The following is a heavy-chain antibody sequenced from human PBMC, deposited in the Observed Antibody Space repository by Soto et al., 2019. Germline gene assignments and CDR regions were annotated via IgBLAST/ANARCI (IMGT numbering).Heavy chain of an antibody. CDR3: AREIRVSSWPFDY. CDR1: GFTFSSYS. CDR2: ISSSSSYI. D-gene: IGHD6-13*01. V-gene: IGHV3-21*01. J-gene: IGHJ4*02. Sequence: EVQLVESGGGLVKPGGSLRLFYAASGFTFSSYSMNWVRQAPGKGLEWVSSISSSSSYIYYADSVKGRFTISRDNAKNSLYLQMNSLRAEDTAVYYCAREIRVSSWPFDYWGQGTLVTVSS.